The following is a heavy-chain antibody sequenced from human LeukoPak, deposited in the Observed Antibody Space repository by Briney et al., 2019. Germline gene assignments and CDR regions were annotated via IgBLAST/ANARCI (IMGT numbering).Heavy chain of an antibody. V-gene: IGHV3-74*01. Sequence: GGSLRLSCVASEFTFSNHWMHWVRQVPGEGLMWVSYINSDGSSTSYADYVKGRFTISRDNARNTLYLQMNSLRVEDTAVYYCARDGSLPDYWGQGTLVTVSS. J-gene: IGHJ4*02. CDR3: ARDGSLPDY. CDR2: INSDGSST. CDR1: EFTFSNHW.